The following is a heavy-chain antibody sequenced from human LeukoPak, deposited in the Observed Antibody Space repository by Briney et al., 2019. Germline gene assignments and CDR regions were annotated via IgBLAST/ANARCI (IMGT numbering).Heavy chain of an antibody. V-gene: IGHV3-23*01. CDR3: AKAGSGSQQNFDY. CDR2: ISGSGGST. D-gene: IGHD1-26*01. Sequence: GGSLRLSCAASGFTFSSYAMSWVRQAPGKGLEWVSAISGSGGSTYHADSVKGRFTISRDNSKNTLYLQMNSLRAEDTAVYYCAKAGSGSQQNFDYWGQGTLVTVSS. CDR1: GFTFSSYA. J-gene: IGHJ4*02.